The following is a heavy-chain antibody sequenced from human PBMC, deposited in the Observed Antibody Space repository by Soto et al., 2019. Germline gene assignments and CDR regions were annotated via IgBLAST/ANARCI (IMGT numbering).Heavy chain of an antibody. CDR2: ISWNSGSI. CDR3: AKDKWGSTVTTGLGY. V-gene: IGHV3-9*01. CDR1: GFTFDDYA. J-gene: IGHJ4*02. D-gene: IGHD4-4*01. Sequence: EVQLVESGGGLVQPGRSLRLSCAASGFTFDDYAMHWVRQAPGKGLEWVSGISWNSGSIGYADSVKGRFTISRDNAKNSLYLQMDSLRAEDTALYYCAKDKWGSTVTTGLGYWGQGTLVTVSS.